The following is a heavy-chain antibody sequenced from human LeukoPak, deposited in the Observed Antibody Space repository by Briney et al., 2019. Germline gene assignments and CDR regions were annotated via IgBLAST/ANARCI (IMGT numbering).Heavy chain of an antibody. D-gene: IGHD3-22*01. CDR1: GYTFTSYY. J-gene: IGHJ5*02. CDR2: INPSGGST. Sequence: ASVKVSCKASGYTFTSYYMHWVRQAPGQGLEWMGIINPSGGSTGYAQKFQGRVTMTRNTSISTAYMELSSLRSEDTAVYYCARGRTPYYYDSSGYYGLDPWGQGTLVTVSS. CDR3: ARGRTPYYYDSSGYYGLDP. V-gene: IGHV1-46*01.